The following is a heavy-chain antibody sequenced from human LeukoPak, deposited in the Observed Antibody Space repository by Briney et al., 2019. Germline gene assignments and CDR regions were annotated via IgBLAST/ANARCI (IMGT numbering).Heavy chain of an antibody. V-gene: IGHV3-48*02. CDR1: GFTFSSYS. J-gene: IGHJ6*02. D-gene: IGHD3-16*01. Sequence: GGSLRLSCAASGFTFSSYSMNWVCQAPGKGLEWVSYISSSSSTIYYADSVKGRFTISRDNAKNSLYLQMNSLRDEDTAVYYCARDRTSPRIMITFGGFRHYYGMDVWGQGTTVTVSS. CDR2: ISSSSSTI. CDR3: ARDRTSPRIMITFGGFRHYYGMDV.